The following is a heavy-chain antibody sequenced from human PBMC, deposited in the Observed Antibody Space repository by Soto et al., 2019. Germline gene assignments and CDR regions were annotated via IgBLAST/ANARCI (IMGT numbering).Heavy chain of an antibody. CDR1: GYTFTSYA. CDR3: ARESSYYYDSSGPYY. CDR2: INAGNGNT. V-gene: IGHV1-3*01. Sequence: QVQLVQSGAEVKKPGASVKVSFKASGYTFTSYAMHWVRHASGHRLEWMGWINAGNGNTKYSQTFQRRVTITRDTSASIAYVSLSSMISEDTAVSYCARESSYYYDSSGPYYWGQGTLVTVSS. J-gene: IGHJ4*02. D-gene: IGHD3-22*01.